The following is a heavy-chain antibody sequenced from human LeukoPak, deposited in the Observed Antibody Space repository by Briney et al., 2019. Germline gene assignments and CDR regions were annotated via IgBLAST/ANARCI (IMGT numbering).Heavy chain of an antibody. J-gene: IGHJ4*02. Sequence: GESLKISCQCSGYSFTSYWSGWGRQMPGKGLEWMGSIYHGASATTHSPSLHGQVTISADKSLNTASLQWRSLKASDPAMYYCARSGHIYGLFAYWGQGTLVTVSS. CDR3: ARSGHIYGLFAY. CDR2: IYHGASAT. CDR1: GYSFTSYW. D-gene: IGHD5-18*01. V-gene: IGHV5-51*01.